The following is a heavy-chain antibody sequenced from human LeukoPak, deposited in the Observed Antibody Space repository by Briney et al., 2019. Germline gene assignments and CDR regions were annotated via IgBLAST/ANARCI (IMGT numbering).Heavy chain of an antibody. V-gene: IGHV4-4*07. J-gene: IGHJ3*02. CDR2: NYNSGST. Sequence: SETLSLTCTVYTGSISSYNWSWHGPPDGKGLVWFGCNYNSGSTNYNPSLKSRVTISVDKSKNQFSLKLSSVTAADTAVYYCARDPTDTANAFDIWGQGTMVTVSS. CDR3: ARDPTDTANAFDI. D-gene: IGHD5-18*01. CDR1: TGSISSYN.